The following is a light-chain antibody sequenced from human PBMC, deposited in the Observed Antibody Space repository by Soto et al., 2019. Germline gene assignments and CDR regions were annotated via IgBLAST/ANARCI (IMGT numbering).Light chain of an antibody. V-gene: IGKV1-39*01. CDR2: AAS. CDR3: RQSYSTPTWT. J-gene: IGKJ1*01. Sequence: DIQMTQSPSSLSASVGDSVTITCRASQSISSDLNWYQQKPGKAPKLLIYAASSLQSGVPSRFSGSGSGTDFTLTISSLQPEDFATYYCRQSYSTPTWTFGQGTKVDI. CDR1: QSISSD.